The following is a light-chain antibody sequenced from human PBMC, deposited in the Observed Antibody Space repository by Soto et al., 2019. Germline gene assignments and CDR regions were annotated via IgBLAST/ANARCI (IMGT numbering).Light chain of an antibody. CDR2: HAS. CDR1: QSISNW. V-gene: IGKV1-5*01. Sequence: IQLTQSPSTLPASVGDRVALTCRASQSISNWLAWYQQKPGTAPKLLIYHASILETAVPSRFSGNGSGTEFTLTISSLQPGDFATYYCQQYNSYSFGQGSRVEIK. J-gene: IGKJ1*01. CDR3: QQYNSYS.